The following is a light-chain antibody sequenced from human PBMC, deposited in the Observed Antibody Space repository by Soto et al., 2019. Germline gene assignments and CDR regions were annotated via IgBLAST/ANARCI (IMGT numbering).Light chain of an antibody. CDR3: QLYGTSPKT. V-gene: IGKV3-20*01. J-gene: IGKJ1*01. Sequence: EIVLTQSPGTLSLSPGERATLSCRASETLAGSYLAWYQQKPGQAPRLLIHGASTRATGIADRFSGSGSGTDFTLTISRLEPEDFAVYYCQLYGTSPKTFGQGTKVDIK. CDR2: GAS. CDR1: ETLAGSY.